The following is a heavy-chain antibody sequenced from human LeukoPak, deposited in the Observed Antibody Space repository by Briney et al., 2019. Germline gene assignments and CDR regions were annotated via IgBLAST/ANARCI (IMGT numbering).Heavy chain of an antibody. CDR2: ISYIGNT. CDR1: GGSISSGGYY. J-gene: IGHJ4*02. Sequence: PSETLSLTCTVSGGSISSGGYYWSWIRQSPGKGLEWIGSISYIGNTQYNASLRSRVTISVDTSKNHFSLQLSSVTAADTAVYYCARVYLRTSFDYWGQGTLVTVSS. D-gene: IGHD1-1*01. V-gene: IGHV4-31*03. CDR3: ARVYLRTSFDY.